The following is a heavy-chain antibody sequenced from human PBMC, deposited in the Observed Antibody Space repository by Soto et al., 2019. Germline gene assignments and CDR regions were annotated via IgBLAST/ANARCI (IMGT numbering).Heavy chain of an antibody. J-gene: IGHJ4*02. CDR3: ARLNIEATISWYFDY. CDR1: GGSFSGCY. CDR2: INHSGST. V-gene: IGHV4-34*01. Sequence: SETLSLTCAVYGGSFSGCYWSWIRQPPGKGLEWIGEINHSGSTNYNPSLKSRVTISVDTSKNQFSLKLSSVTAADTAVYYCARLNIEATISWYFDYWGQDTVLTISS. D-gene: IGHD5-12*01.